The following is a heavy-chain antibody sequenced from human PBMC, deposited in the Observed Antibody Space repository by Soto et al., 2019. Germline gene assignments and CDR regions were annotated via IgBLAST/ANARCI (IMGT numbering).Heavy chain of an antibody. CDR1: GFTFSDYG. Sequence: QVQVVESGGGVVQPGGSLRLSCVMSGFTFSDYGMNWVRQVPGKGLEWVAIIWHDGSKEYYADSVQGRFSISRDNCKKTLYLQTNGLRAEDTAVYYCEAANYGTSGYYGDYWGQGTLVTVSS. D-gene: IGHD3-22*01. CDR3: EAANYGTSGYYGDY. J-gene: IGHJ4*02. V-gene: IGHV3-33*01. CDR2: IWHDGSKE.